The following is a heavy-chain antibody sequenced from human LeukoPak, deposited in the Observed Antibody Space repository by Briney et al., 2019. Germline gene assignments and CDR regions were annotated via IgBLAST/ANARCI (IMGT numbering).Heavy chain of an antibody. J-gene: IGHJ4*02. V-gene: IGHV1-18*04. CDR3: ARDHSNWNYAPDF. D-gene: IGHD1-7*01. CDR1: GYTFTGYY. CDR2: ISASNGNT. Sequence: ASVKVSCKASGYTFTGYYMHWVRQAPGQGLEWLGWISASNGNTNYAQKFRDRVTMSTDTSTGTAYLDVRSLTSDDTAVYYCARDHSNWNYAPDFWGQGTLVTVSS.